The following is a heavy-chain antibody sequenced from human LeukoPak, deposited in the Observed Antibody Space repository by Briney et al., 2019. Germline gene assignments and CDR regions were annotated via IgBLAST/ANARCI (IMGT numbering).Heavy chain of an antibody. J-gene: IGHJ4*02. V-gene: IGHV3-23*01. D-gene: IGHD3-22*01. Sequence: GRSLKLSCATSAFTFSNYAMNWFRQAPGKGLDQLSTIGGSGGSRYYADAVKCWFTISRDNSKNTLYLQMNSLRAEDTGVYYCAKDDDVSSGTSDYWGQGTLVTVSS. CDR2: IGGSGGSR. CDR3: AKDDDVSSGTSDY. CDR1: AFTFSNYA.